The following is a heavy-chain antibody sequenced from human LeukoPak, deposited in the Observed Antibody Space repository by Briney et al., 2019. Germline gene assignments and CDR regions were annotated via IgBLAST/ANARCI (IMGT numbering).Heavy chain of an antibody. CDR1: GNYW. Sequence: GGSLRLSCAASGNYWMHWVRQVPGKGLVWVSHINSDGSWTSYADSVKGRYTISKDNAKNTVYLQMNSLRAEDTAVYYCVSFYETYWGRGTLVTVSS. D-gene: IGHD2/OR15-2a*01. CDR3: VSFYETY. V-gene: IGHV3-74*01. CDR2: INSDGSWT. J-gene: IGHJ4*02.